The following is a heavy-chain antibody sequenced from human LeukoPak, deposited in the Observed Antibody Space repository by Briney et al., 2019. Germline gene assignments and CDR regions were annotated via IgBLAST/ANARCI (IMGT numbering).Heavy chain of an antibody. J-gene: IGHJ4*02. D-gene: IGHD1-26*01. Sequence: GGSLRLSCAASGFTFSSYGMSWVRQAPGKGLEWVSAISGSGGSTYYADSVKGRFTISRDNSKNTLHLQMNSLRAEDTAVYYCASVVGAPGYFECWGQGTLVTVS. V-gene: IGHV3-23*01. CDR2: ISGSGGST. CDR1: GFTFSSYG. CDR3: ASVVGAPGYFEC.